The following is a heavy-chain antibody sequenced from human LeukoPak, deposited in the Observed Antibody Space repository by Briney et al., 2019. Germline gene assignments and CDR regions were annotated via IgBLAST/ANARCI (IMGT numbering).Heavy chain of an antibody. CDR1: GFTFSSFA. CDR2: ISGSGGST. D-gene: IGHD3-10*01. CDR3: ASRGAPPYYYYMDV. Sequence: PGGSLRLSCAASGFTFSSFAIHWVRQAPGKGLEWVSAISGSGGSTYYADSVKGRFTISRDNSKNTLYLQMNSLRAEDTAVYYCASRGAPPYYYYMDVWGKGTTVTVSS. J-gene: IGHJ6*03. V-gene: IGHV3-23*01.